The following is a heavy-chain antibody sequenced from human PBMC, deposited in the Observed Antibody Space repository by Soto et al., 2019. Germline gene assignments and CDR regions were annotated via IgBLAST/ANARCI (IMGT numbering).Heavy chain of an antibody. Sequence: VHLVASGGGLVKPGGSLRLSCAASGFSFNNAWMNWVRQAPGMGLEWIGRIESKTDGGTTDYAAPVKGRFTISRADSKNTLYLQMNRLKIEDTAVYYCARSQGSSTSLEIYYYYYYGMDVWGQGTTVTVSS. V-gene: IGHV3-15*04. J-gene: IGHJ6*02. CDR1: GFSFNNAW. D-gene: IGHD2-2*01. CDR2: IESKTDGGTT. CDR3: ARSQGSSTSLEIYYYYYYGMDV.